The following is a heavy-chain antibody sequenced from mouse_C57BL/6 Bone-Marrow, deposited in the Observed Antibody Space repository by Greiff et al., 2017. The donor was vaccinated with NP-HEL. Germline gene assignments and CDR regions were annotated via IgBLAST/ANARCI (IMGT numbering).Heavy chain of an antibody. V-gene: IGHV1-69*01. D-gene: IGHD2-3*01. CDR3: ARWGGYYGDY. CDR2: IDPSDSYT. J-gene: IGHJ4*01. CDR1: GYTFTSYW. Sequence: VQLQQPGADLVMPGASVKLSCKASGYTFTSYWMHWVKQRPGQGLEWIGEIDPSDSYTNYNQKFKGKSTLTVDKSSSTAYMQLSSLTSEDSAVYYCARWGGYYGDYWGQGTSVTVSS.